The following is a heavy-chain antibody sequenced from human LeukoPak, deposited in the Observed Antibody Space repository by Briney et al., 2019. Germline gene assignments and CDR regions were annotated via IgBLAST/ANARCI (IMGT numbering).Heavy chain of an antibody. D-gene: IGHD2-2*01. CDR1: GFTVSSNY. CDR3: AKEDVVVPAAHFDY. CDR2: IYSGGST. J-gene: IGHJ4*02. V-gene: IGHV3-53*01. Sequence: GGSLRLSCAASGFTVSSNYMGWVRQAPGKGLEWVLVIYSGGSTYYADSVKGRFTISRDNSKNTLYLQMNSLRAEDTAVYYCAKEDVVVPAAHFDYWGQGTLVTVSS.